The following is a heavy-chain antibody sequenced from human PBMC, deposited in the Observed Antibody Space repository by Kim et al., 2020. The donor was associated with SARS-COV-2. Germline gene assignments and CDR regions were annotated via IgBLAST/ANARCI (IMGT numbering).Heavy chain of an antibody. CDR2: IYYSGST. D-gene: IGHD2-15*01. CDR3: ASTRGSCSGGSCYGYPLSMRYYGMDV. Sequence: SETLSLTCTVSGGSISSGGYYWSWIRQHPGKGLEWIGYIYYSGSTYYNPSLKSRVTISVDTSKNQFSLKLSSVTAADTAVYYCASTRGSCSGGSCYGYPLSMRYYGMDVWGQGTTVTVSS. CDR1: GGSISSGGYY. J-gene: IGHJ6*02. V-gene: IGHV4-31*03.